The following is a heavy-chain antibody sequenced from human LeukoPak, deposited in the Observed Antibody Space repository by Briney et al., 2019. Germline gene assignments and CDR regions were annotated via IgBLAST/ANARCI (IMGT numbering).Heavy chain of an antibody. CDR2: ISYDGSNK. V-gene: IGHV3-30*18. D-gene: IGHD5-12*01. CDR3: AKEKGEVKRLKMGFDY. Sequence: GGSLRLSCAASGFTFSSYGMHWVRQAPGKGLEWVAVISYDGSNKYYADSVKGRFTISRDNSKNTLYLQMNSLGAEDTAVYYCAKEKGEVKRLKMGFDYWGQGTLVTVSS. CDR1: GFTFSSYG. J-gene: IGHJ4*02.